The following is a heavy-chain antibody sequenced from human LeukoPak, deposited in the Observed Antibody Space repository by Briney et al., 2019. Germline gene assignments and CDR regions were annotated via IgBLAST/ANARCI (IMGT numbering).Heavy chain of an antibody. CDR2: IHPVDSDT. V-gene: IGHV5-51*01. CDR3: ARRLLGGSGSFDY. Sequence: GQSLKISCKGSGYSFTSYWIGWVRQMPGKDLEWMGLIHPVDSDTRYSPSFQGQVTMSADKSISTAYLQWSSLKASDTAMYYCARRLLGGSGSFDYWGQGTVVTVSS. D-gene: IGHD3-10*01. J-gene: IGHJ4*02. CDR1: GYSFTSYW.